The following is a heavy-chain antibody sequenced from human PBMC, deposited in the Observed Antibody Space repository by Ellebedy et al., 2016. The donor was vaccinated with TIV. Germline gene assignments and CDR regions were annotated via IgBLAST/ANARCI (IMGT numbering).Heavy chain of an antibody. CDR2: IDPSDSYT. V-gene: IGHV5-10-1*01. J-gene: IGHJ6*02. Sequence: GESLKISCKGSGYSFTSYWISWVRQMPGKGLEWMGRIDPSDSYTNSSPSFQGHVTFSADKSISTAYLQWSRLKASDTAMYYCARVAQLGNYYYYGMDVWGQGTTGTVSS. D-gene: IGHD6-6*01. CDR3: ARVAQLGNYYYYGMDV. CDR1: GYSFTSYW.